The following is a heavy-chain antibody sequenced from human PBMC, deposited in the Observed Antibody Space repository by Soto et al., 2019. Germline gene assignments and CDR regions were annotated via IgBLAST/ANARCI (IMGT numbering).Heavy chain of an antibody. J-gene: IGHJ4*02. V-gene: IGHV3-23*01. CDR2: ISGSGNTT. CDR3: ARKSRDIDF. D-gene: IGHD3-9*01. Sequence: EVQLLESGGGLVQPGGSLRLSCIDSGFIFSNYAMTWVRQAPGRGLEWVSTISGSGNTTYYTDSIKGHFTISRDNSKTTLYLEMRGLRPVDTAVYFCARKSRDIDFWGQGTLVTVSS. CDR1: GFIFSNYA.